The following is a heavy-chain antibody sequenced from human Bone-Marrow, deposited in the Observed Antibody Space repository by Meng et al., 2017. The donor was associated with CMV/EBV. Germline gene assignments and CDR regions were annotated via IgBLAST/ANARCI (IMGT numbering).Heavy chain of an antibody. D-gene: IGHD1-14*01. Sequence: SETLSLTCTVSGGSISSYYWSWIRQPPGKGLEWIGYIYYSGSTNYNPSLKSRVTISVDTSKNQFSLKLTSVTAADTAVYYCAREHRGNRYNWFDPWGQGNLVTVYS. CDR2: IYYSGST. J-gene: IGHJ5*02. CDR1: GGSISSYY. CDR3: AREHRGNRYNWFDP. V-gene: IGHV4-59*01.